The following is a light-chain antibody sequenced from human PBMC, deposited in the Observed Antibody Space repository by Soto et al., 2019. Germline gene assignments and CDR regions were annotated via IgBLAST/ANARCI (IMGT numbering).Light chain of an antibody. V-gene: IGKV1-13*02. Sequence: AIQLTQSPSSLSASVGDRVTITCRASQGISSALAWYQQKPGKAPKLLIYDASSLESGVPSRFRGSASGTEFTLTISSLQPEDFATYYCQQFNSYPLTFGQGTKLEIK. J-gene: IGKJ2*01. CDR3: QQFNSYPLT. CDR2: DAS. CDR1: QGISSA.